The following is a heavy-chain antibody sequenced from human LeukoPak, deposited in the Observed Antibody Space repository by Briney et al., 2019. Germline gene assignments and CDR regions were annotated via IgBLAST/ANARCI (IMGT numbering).Heavy chain of an antibody. CDR3: ARGAATRNYYGMDV. Sequence: SETLSLTCTVSGGSMSNYYWSWIRQPPGKGLEWIGYTYFSGSTNYNPSLKSRVTISVDTSMNQFSLKLSTVTAADTAVYYCARGAATRNYYGMDVWGQGTTVTVSS. J-gene: IGHJ6*02. V-gene: IGHV4-59*01. D-gene: IGHD5-24*01. CDR2: TYFSGST. CDR1: GGSMSNYY.